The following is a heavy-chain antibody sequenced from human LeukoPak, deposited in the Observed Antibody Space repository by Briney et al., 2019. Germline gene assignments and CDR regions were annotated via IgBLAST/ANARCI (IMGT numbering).Heavy chain of an antibody. CDR3: ARDSGGGSYRLDY. J-gene: IGHJ4*02. CDR1: GFTFSSYA. V-gene: IGHV3-30-3*01. CDR2: ISYDGSNK. Sequence: QPGRSLRLSCAASGFTFSSYAMHWVRQAPGKGLEWVAVISYDGSNKYYADSVKGRFTISRDNSKNTLYLQMNSLRAEDTAVYYCARDSGGGSYRLDYWGQGTLVTVSS. D-gene: IGHD1-26*01.